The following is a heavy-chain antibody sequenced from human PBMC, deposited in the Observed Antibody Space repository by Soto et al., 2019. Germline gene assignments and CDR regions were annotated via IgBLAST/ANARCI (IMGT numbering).Heavy chain of an antibody. Sequence: GGSLRLSCAASGFTFSSYAMIWVRQAPEKGLEWVSDISDSGGNTYYEDSVKGRFTISRDNSKNTLYLQMNSLRAEDTAVYSCARARGYCTGGHCYVGDYWGQGTLVTVS. CDR1: GFTFSSYA. V-gene: IGHV3-23*01. D-gene: IGHD2-8*02. CDR2: ISDSGGNT. J-gene: IGHJ4*02. CDR3: ARARGYCTGGHCYVGDY.